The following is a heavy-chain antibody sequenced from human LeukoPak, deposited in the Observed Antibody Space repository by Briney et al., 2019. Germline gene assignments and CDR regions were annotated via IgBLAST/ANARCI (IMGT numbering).Heavy chain of an antibody. V-gene: IGHV6-1*01. CDR2: TYYRSKWYN. Sequence: SQTLSLTCAISGDSVSSNSAAWNWIRQSPSIGLEWLGRTYYRSKWYNDYAVSVKSRITINPDTSKNQFSLQLNSVTSEDTAVYYCAKQQLERVNWFDPWGQGTLVTVSS. CDR1: GDSVSSNSAA. CDR3: AKQQLERVNWFDP. D-gene: IGHD6-13*01. J-gene: IGHJ5*02.